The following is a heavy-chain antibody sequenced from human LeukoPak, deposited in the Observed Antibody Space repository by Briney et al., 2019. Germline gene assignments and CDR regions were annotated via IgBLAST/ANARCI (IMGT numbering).Heavy chain of an antibody. V-gene: IGHV3-23*01. Sequence: PGGSLRLSCAVSGFTLSNYGMSWVRQAPGKGLEWVAGISGSGGSTNYADSVKGRFTISRDNPNNTLYLQMNSLRAEDTAVYFCAKRGVVIRVILVGFHKEAYYFDSWGQGALAIVSS. J-gene: IGHJ4*02. D-gene: IGHD3-22*01. CDR3: AKRGVVIRVILVGFHKEAYYFDS. CDR1: GFTLSNYG. CDR2: ISGSGGST.